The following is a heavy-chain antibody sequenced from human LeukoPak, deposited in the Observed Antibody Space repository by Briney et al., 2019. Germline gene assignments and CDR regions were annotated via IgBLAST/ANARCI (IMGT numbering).Heavy chain of an antibody. D-gene: IGHD2-8*01. CDR2: ISTKHGQT. V-gene: IGHV1-18*01. J-gene: IGHJ4*02. CDR3: AGSLGYCSSNVCYLKY. CDR1: GGTLSTYA. Sequence: PSVKVSCKASGGTLSTYAISWVRPAPEQGREWMGWISTKHGQTKYAPNSQDRATLPTDTQTNTSYIELRSLGSDDTAVDYCAGSLGYCSSNVCYLKYWGQGTLVTVSS.